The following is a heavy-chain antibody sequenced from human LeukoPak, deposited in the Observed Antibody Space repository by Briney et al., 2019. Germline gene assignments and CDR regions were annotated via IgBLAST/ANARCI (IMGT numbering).Heavy chain of an antibody. V-gene: IGHV3-9*01. Sequence: PGGSLRLSCAASGFTFDDYAMHWVRQVPGKGLEWVSGVSWNSVYIGYADSVKGRFIISRDNAKNSLYLQMNCLRAEDTALYYCAKGSPGDSNAFDIWGQGTMVTVSS. J-gene: IGHJ3*02. CDR2: VSWNSVYI. CDR3: AKGSPGDSNAFDI. D-gene: IGHD3-10*01. CDR1: GFTFDDYA.